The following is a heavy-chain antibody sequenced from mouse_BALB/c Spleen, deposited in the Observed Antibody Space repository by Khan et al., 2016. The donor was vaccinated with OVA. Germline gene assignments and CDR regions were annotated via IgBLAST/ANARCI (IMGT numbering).Heavy chain of an antibody. CDR3: KRAGYGTFAY. CDR2: INPCDGDT. Sequence: QVQLKESGAELVKPGASVKLSCKASGYTFTSYYMYWVKQRPGQGLEWIGEINPCDGDTNFNEKFRSKATLTVDKSSNTAYMQLSSLTSEDSAVDYCKRAGYGTFAYWGQGTLVTVSA. CDR1: GYTFTSYY. V-gene: IGHV1S81*02. D-gene: IGHD2-1*01. J-gene: IGHJ3*01.